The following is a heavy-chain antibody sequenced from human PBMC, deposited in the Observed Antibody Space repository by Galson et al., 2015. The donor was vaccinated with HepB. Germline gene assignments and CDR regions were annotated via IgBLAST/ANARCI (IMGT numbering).Heavy chain of an antibody. J-gene: IGHJ6*02. CDR1: GFTFSTNG. V-gene: IGHV3-23*01. D-gene: IGHD3-9*01. CDR3: VKVIVPILTGQQYYYGMDV. Sequence: SLRLSCAASGFTFSTNGTTWVRQAPGKGLEWVSVISGRGGTTYYADSVKGRFTISRDNSRYTLYLHMNSLRAEDTAVYYCVKVIVPILTGQQYYYGMDVWGQGTTVTVSS. CDR2: ISGRGGTT.